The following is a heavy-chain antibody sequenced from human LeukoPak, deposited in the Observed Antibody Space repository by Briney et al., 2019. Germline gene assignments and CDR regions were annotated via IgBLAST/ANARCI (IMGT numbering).Heavy chain of an antibody. CDR1: GFTFSTYA. D-gene: IGHD2-2*01. CDR3: AKDQALSLSSSRALDY. Sequence: GGSLRLSCVASGFTFSTYALSWVRQAPGKGLEWVSAISSSGGSPYYAASVNGRFTISRDNSKNTLYLQMNSLRAEDTALYYCAKDQALSLSSSRALDYWGQGTLVTVSS. J-gene: IGHJ4*02. CDR2: ISSSGGSP. V-gene: IGHV3-23*01.